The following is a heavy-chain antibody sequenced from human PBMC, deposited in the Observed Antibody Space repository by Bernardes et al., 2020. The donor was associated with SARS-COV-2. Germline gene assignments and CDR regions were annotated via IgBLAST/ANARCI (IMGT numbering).Heavy chain of an antibody. CDR3: AKASGTIPSSSYLPY. CDR1: GFPFSSHA. D-gene: IGHD2-21*01. V-gene: IGHV3-23*01. Sequence: GVLRLSCRGSGFPFSSHAMTWVRQAPGRGLEWVSSISGSGGSTHYAGSVQGRFAISRDNSKNMLYLQVSLLRPEDTAVYFCAKASGTIPSSSYLPYWGQGTLVTVSS. J-gene: IGHJ4*02. CDR2: ISGSGGST.